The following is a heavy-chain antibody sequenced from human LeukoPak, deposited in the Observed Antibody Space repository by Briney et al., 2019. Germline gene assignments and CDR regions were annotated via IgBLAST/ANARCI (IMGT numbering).Heavy chain of an antibody. J-gene: IGHJ3*02. Sequence: PGGSLRLSCAASGFTFNNYGMHWVRQAPDKWMEWVALIWYDGTNKYYGDSVKGRFTISRDNSKNTLYLQMNSLRAEDTAVYYCARGRFGELSVATFDIWGQGTMVTVSS. V-gene: IGHV3-33*01. CDR1: GFTFNNYG. CDR3: ARGRFGELSVATFDI. D-gene: IGHD3-10*01. CDR2: IWYDGTNK.